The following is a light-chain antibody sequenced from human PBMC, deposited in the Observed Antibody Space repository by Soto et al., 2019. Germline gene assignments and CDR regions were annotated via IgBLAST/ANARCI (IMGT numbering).Light chain of an antibody. CDR2: EVS. Sequence: QSALTQPPSASGSPGQSVTISCTGTSSDVGGYNYVSWYQQHPGKAPNLMIYEVSKRPSGVADRFSGSKSGNTSSLTVSGLHAEDEAYYYCSSYAGSTLYVFGTGTKVTVL. J-gene: IGLJ1*01. V-gene: IGLV2-8*01. CDR3: SSYAGSTLYV. CDR1: SSDVGGYNY.